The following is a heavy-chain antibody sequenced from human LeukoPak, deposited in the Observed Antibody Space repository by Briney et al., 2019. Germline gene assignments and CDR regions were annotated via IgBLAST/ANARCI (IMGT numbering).Heavy chain of an antibody. J-gene: IGHJ4*02. V-gene: IGHV4-59*01. CDR3: ARTLRGQNYYGYLDY. CDR1: SGSISSDY. D-gene: IGHD4-17*01. Sequence: SETLSLTCTVSSGSISSDYWSWIRQPPGKGLEWIGYNSYSGSANYNPSLKTRVTISIDKSKNQFSLKMTSVTAADTAVYYCARTLRGQNYYGYLDYWGQGTLVTVSS. CDR2: NSYSGSA.